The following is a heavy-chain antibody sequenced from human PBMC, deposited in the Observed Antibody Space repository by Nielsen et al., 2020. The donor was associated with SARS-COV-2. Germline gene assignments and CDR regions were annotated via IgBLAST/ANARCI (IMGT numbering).Heavy chain of an antibody. Sequence: ASVKVPCKASDNTFFSYSIIWVRQAPGQGLEWMGRISANNGNVKYAQNLQDRVTMTADASTSTVYMDLRRLRSDDTAVYYCARVGSGVVPGPLGIGMWYSYYYMDVWGKGTTVTVSS. D-gene: IGHD2-2*01. CDR2: ISANNGNV. J-gene: IGHJ6*03. CDR1: DNTFFSYS. CDR3: ARVGSGVVPGPLGIGMWYSYYYMDV. V-gene: IGHV1-18*04.